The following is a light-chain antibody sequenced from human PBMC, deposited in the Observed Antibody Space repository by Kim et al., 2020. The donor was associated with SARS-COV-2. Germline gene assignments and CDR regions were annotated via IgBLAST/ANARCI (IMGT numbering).Light chain of an antibody. CDR2: GKH. V-gene: IGLV3-19*01. Sequence: SSELTQDPAVSVALGQTVRITCQGDSLRSYYTTWYQQKPGQAPILVISGKHNRPSGIPDRFSGSSSGNTASLTITGAQAEDEADYYCNSRDSSGFVVFSGGTQLTVL. J-gene: IGLJ2*01. CDR3: NSRDSSGFVV. CDR1: SLRSYY.